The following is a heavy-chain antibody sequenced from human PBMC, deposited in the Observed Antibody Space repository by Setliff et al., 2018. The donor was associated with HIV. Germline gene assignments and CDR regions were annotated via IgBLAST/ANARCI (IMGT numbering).Heavy chain of an antibody. V-gene: IGHV4-34*01. CDR1: GPSFTGYY. D-gene: IGHD3-10*01. J-gene: IGHJ4*02. Sequence: SETLSLTCAVYGPSFTGYYWNWIRQLPGKAFEWIGEINHSGVTYYNPSLKSRVNISLDLSKNQFSLRLTGLSGADTATYFCAAKPMIRGRPFAFWGQPTLVTVSS. CDR2: INHSGVT. CDR3: AAKPMIRGRPFAF.